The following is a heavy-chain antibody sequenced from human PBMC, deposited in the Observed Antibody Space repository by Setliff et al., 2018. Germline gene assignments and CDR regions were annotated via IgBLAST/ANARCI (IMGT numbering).Heavy chain of an antibody. CDR2: VFFTGDT. J-gene: IGHJ4*02. Sequence: PSETLSLTCTVSGDSINDYYWSWIRQPPGKGLEWIGYVFFTGDTDYNPSLKSRVTISVDTSKNQFSLKLSSVTAADTAVYYCARGGERYYSASWGQGTLVTVSS. D-gene: IGHD1-20*01. CDR3: ARGGERYYSAS. CDR1: GDSINDYY. V-gene: IGHV4-59*12.